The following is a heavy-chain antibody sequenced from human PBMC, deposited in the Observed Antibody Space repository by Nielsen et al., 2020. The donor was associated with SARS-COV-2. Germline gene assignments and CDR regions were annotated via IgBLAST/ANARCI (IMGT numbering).Heavy chain of an antibody. D-gene: IGHD5-18*01. CDR3: ASQDTAMVTGFDY. CDR1: GFTFSSYG. V-gene: IGHV3-33*01. CDR2: IWYDGSNK. J-gene: IGHJ4*02. Sequence: LSLTCAASGFTFSSYGMHWVRQAPGKGLEWVAVIWYDGSNKYYADSVKGRFTISRDNSKNTLYLQMNSLRAEDTAVYYCASQDTAMVTGFDYWGQGTLVTVSS.